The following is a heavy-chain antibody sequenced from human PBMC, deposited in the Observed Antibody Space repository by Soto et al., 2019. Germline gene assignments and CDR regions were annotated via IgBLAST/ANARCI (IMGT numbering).Heavy chain of an antibody. V-gene: IGHV1-3*01. CDR3: ARGLAADGA. CDR2: INAGSGNT. J-gene: IGHJ5*02. CDR1: GYTFTHYA. D-gene: IGHD6-13*01. Sequence: QVQLVQSGAEVKKPGSSVNVSCTASGYTFTHYAIHWVRHAPGQSLEWMGFINAGSGNTKYSQTFQGRFTFTKDTSASTAYMELRSLRYEDTAIYYCARGLAADGAWGQGTLVKVYS.